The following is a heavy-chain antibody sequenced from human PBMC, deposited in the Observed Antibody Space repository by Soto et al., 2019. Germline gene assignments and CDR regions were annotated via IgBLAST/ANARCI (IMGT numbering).Heavy chain of an antibody. J-gene: IGHJ2*01. Sequence: QLQLQESGPGLVKPSETLSLTCTVSGGSISSSSYYWGWIRQPPGKGLEWIGSIYYSGSTYYNPSLKSRVTISVDTSKNQFSLKLSSVTAADTAVYYCARAERSVTTLWCFDLWGRGTLVTVSS. CDR3: ARAERSVTTLWCFDL. V-gene: IGHV4-39*01. CDR2: IYYSGST. D-gene: IGHD4-17*01. CDR1: GGSISSSSYY.